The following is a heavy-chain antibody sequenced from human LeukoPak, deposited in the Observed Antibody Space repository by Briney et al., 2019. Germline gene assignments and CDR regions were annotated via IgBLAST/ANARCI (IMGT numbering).Heavy chain of an antibody. Sequence: PGGSLRLSCAASGFTFSSYAMSWVRQAPGKGLEWVSAISGSGGSTYYADSVKGRFTISRDNSKNTLYLQMNSLRAEDTAVYYCAKVSYGSGSYYRESDYWGQGTLVTVPS. D-gene: IGHD3-10*01. CDR3: AKVSYGSGSYYRESDY. V-gene: IGHV3-23*01. J-gene: IGHJ4*02. CDR2: ISGSGGST. CDR1: GFTFSSYA.